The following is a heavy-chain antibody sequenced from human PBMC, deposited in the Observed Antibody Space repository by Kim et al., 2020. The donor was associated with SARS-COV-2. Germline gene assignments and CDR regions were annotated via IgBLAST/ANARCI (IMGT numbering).Heavy chain of an antibody. CDR2: IKSKTDGGTT. CDR1: GFTFSNAW. J-gene: IGHJ6*02. Sequence: GGSLRLSCAASGFTFSNAWMSWVRQAPGKGLEWVGRIKSKTDGGTTDYAAPVKGRFTISRDDSKNTLYLQMNSLKTEDTAVYYCTTDNDYYYYYYGMDVWGQGTTVTVSS. D-gene: IGHD2-21*02. V-gene: IGHV3-15*01. CDR3: TTDNDYYYYYYGMDV.